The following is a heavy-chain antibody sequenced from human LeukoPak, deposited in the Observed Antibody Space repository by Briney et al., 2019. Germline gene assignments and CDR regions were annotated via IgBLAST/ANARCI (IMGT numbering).Heavy chain of an antibody. CDR2: IKQDGSEK. D-gene: IGHD3-22*01. CDR1: GFTFSSYW. Sequence: GGSLRLSCAASGFTFSSYWMSWVRQAPGKGLEWVANIKQDGSEKYYVDSVKGRFTISRDNAKNSLYLQMNSLRAEDTAVYYCARDLKKYYYDSSALGDAFDIWGQGTMVTVSS. J-gene: IGHJ3*02. V-gene: IGHV3-7*01. CDR3: ARDLKKYYYDSSALGDAFDI.